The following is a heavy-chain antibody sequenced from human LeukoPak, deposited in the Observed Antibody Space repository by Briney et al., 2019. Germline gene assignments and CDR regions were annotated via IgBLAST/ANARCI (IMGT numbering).Heavy chain of an antibody. V-gene: IGHV3-23*01. J-gene: IGHJ1*01. CDR1: GFTLTNAW. D-gene: IGHD4-17*01. Sequence: PGGSLRLSCEASGFTLTNAWMNWVRQAPGKGLEWVSAISGSGGSTYYADSVKGRFTISRDNSKNTLYLQMNSLRAEDTAVYYCAKDVLDYGDYVGYFQHWGQGTLVTVSS. CDR3: AKDVLDYGDYVGYFQH. CDR2: ISGSGGST.